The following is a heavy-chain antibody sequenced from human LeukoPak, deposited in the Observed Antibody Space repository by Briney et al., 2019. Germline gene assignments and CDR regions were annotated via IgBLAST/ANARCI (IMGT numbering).Heavy chain of an antibody. CDR2: MKGDGSVK. J-gene: IGHJ3*02. CDR3: ARWDAYCSGGRCYSGDFAFDI. CDR1: GFTFSSYW. D-gene: IGHD2-15*01. Sequence: GGSLRLSCAASGFTFSSYWMSWVRQAPGKGLEWAASMKGDGSVKHFLDSVEGRFTISRDNAKNSLYLQMNSLRAEDTAVYYCARWDAYCSGGRCYSGDFAFDIWGQGTMVTVSS. V-gene: IGHV3-7*01.